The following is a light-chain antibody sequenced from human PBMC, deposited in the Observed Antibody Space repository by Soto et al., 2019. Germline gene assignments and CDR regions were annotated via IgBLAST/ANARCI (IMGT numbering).Light chain of an antibody. V-gene: IGLV1-36*01. CDR1: TSNIGNNA. CDR2: YND. Sequence: QPVLTQPPSVSEAPRQRVTISCSGSTSNIGNNAVSWYQQLPGKAPKLLIYYNDLLPSGVSDRFSGSKSGTSASLAISGLQSEDEAYYYCAAWDTSLKVVFGGGTKLTVL. J-gene: IGLJ3*02. CDR3: AAWDTSLKVV.